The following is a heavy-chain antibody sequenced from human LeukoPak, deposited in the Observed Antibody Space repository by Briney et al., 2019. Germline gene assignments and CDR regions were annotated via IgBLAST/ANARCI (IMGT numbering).Heavy chain of an antibody. CDR2: ISDSGGIT. V-gene: IGHV3-23*01. CDR1: GFAFSSHA. CDR3: AKNTQYSGYYDC. D-gene: IGHD6-6*01. J-gene: IGHJ4*02. Sequence: PGGSLRLSCAASGFAFSSHAMTWVRRAPGKGPEWVSFISDSGGITYYADSVKGRFTISRDNSKNTLYLQMNSLRAEDTAVYYCAKNTQYSGYYDCWGQGTLVAVSS.